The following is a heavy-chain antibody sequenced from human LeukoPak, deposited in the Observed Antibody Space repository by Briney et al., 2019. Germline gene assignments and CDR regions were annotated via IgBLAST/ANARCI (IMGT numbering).Heavy chain of an antibody. CDR2: INHSGST. CDR1: GGSFSGYY. Sequence: SETLSLTCAVYGGSFSGYYWSWIRQPPGKGLEWIGEINHSGSTNYNPSLKSRVTISVDTSKNQFSLKLSSVTAADTAVYYCARSSIYCSSTSCPFDYWGQGTLVTVSS. CDR3: ARSSIYCSSTSCPFDY. J-gene: IGHJ4*02. V-gene: IGHV4-34*01. D-gene: IGHD2-2*01.